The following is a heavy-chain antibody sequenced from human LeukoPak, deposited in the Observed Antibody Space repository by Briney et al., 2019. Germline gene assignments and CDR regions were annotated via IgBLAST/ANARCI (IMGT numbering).Heavy chain of an antibody. CDR2: IYYSGST. Sequence: SETLSLTCTVSGGSISSSSYYWGWIRQPPGKGLEWIVSIYYSGSTYYNPSLKSRVTISVDTSKNQFSLKLSSVTAADTSVYYCARDVGGSFRHYYYYMDVWGKGTTVTVSS. CDR1: GGSISSSSYY. J-gene: IGHJ6*03. V-gene: IGHV4-39*02. D-gene: IGHD1-26*01. CDR3: ARDVGGSFRHYYYYMDV.